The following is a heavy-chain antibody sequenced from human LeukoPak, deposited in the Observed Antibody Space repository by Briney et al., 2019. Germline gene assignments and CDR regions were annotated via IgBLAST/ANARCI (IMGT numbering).Heavy chain of an antibody. V-gene: IGHV3-23*01. CDR2: ISGSGGST. CDR3: AKDARDFDAFDI. CDR1: GFTFSSFA. J-gene: IGHJ3*02. Sequence: PGGSLRLSCAASGFTFSSFAMSWVRQAAGKGLEWVSVISGSGGSTYYADSVKGRFTISRDNSKNTLYLQMNSLRAEDTAVYYCAKDARDFDAFDIWGQGTMVTVSS. D-gene: IGHD2-21*02.